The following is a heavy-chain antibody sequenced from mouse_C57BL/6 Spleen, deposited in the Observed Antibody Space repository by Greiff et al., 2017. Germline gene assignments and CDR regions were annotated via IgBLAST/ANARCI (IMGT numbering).Heavy chain of an antibody. CDR1: GYTFTDHT. Sequence: VQLQESDAELVKPGASVKISCKVSGYTFTDHTIHWMKQRPEQGLEWIGYIYPRDGSTKYNEKFKGKATLTADKSSSTAYMPLNSLTSEDSAVYFCVDSSGYDAMDYWGQGTSVTVSS. V-gene: IGHV1-78*01. CDR2: IYPRDGST. D-gene: IGHD3-2*02. CDR3: VDSSGYDAMDY. J-gene: IGHJ4*01.